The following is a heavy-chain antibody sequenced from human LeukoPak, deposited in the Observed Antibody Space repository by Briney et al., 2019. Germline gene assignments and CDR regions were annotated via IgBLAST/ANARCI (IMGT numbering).Heavy chain of an antibody. J-gene: IGHJ4*02. V-gene: IGHV3-30*18. Sequence: GGSLRLSCAASGFTFSSYGMHWVRQAPSKGLEWVAVISYDGSDKYYADSVKGRFTISRDNSKNTLYLQMNSLRAEDTAVYSCAKDAFSSGWELFDYWGQGTLVTVSS. CDR1: GFTFSSYG. CDR3: AKDAFSSGWELFDY. CDR2: ISYDGSDK. D-gene: IGHD6-19*01.